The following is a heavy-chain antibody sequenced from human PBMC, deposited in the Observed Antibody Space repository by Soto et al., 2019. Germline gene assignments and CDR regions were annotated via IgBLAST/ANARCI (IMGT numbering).Heavy chain of an antibody. Sequence: SETLSLALTFPGGSITSGGYSWSWIRQSPGQGLEWIGYIYQSGSAFYNPSLKTRVTILVDRSKNQFSLNLTSVTAADTAVYYCARAFYGVDLWGQGTTVTVSS. CDR2: IYQSGSA. CDR3: ARAFYGVDL. CDR1: GGSITSGGYS. V-gene: IGHV4-30-2*06. J-gene: IGHJ6*02.